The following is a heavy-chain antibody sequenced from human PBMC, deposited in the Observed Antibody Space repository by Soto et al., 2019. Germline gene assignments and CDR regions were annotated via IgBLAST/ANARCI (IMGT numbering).Heavy chain of an antibody. J-gene: IGHJ5*02. CDR1: GFTFSSYA. D-gene: IGHD3-10*01. V-gene: IGHV3-23*01. CDR3: AKEGAVLGFGELFSPNWFDP. CDR2: ISGSGGST. Sequence: EVQLLESGGGLVQPGGSLRLSCAASGFTFSSYAMSWVRQAPGKGLEWVSAISGSGGSTYYADSVKGRFTISRDNSKNTLYLQMNSLRAEDTAVYYCAKEGAVLGFGELFSPNWFDPWGQGTLVTVSS.